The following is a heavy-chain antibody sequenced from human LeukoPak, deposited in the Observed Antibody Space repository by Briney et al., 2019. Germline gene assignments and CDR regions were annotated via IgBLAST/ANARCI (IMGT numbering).Heavy chain of an antibody. J-gene: IGHJ4*02. Sequence: GGSLRLSCAASGFTFSSYAMSWVRQAPGKGLEWVSAISGSGGSTYYADSVKGRFTISRDNSKNTLHLQMNSLRAEDTAVYYCATGGATTSFSRFDYWGQGTLVTVSS. D-gene: IGHD4-11*01. CDR1: GFTFSSYA. CDR2: ISGSGGST. V-gene: IGHV3-23*01. CDR3: ATGGATTSFSRFDY.